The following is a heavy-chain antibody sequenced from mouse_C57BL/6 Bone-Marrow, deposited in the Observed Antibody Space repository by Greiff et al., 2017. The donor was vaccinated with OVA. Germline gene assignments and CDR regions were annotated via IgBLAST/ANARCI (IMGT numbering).Heavy chain of an antibody. D-gene: IGHD2-5*01. CDR3: TRGYSNYYAMDY. CDR1: GYTFTDYE. V-gene: IGHV1-15*01. J-gene: IGHJ4*01. CDR2: IDPATGGT. Sequence: QVQLQQSGAELVRPGASVTLSCKASGYTFTDYEMHWVKQTPVHGLEWIGAIDPATGGTAYNQKFKGKAILTADKSSSTAYMELRSRTSEDSAVYYGTRGYSNYYAMDYWGQGTSVTVTS.